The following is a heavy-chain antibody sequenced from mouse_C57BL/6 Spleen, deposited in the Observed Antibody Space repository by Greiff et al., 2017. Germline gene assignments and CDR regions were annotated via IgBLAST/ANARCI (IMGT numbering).Heavy chain of an antibody. Sequence: QVQLQQPGAELVKPGASVKLSCKASGYTFTSYWMQWVKQRPGQGLEWIGEIDSSDSYTNYNQKFKGKATLTVDTSSSTAYMQLSSLTSEDSAVYYCARRCPAPTTVVATDYAMDYWGQGTSVTVSS. CDR3: ARRCPAPTTVVATDYAMDY. D-gene: IGHD1-1*01. J-gene: IGHJ4*01. CDR2: IDSSDSYT. CDR1: GYTFTSYW. V-gene: IGHV1-50*01.